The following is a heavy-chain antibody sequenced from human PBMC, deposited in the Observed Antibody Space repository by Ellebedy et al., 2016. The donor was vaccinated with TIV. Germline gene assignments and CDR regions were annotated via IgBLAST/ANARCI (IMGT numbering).Heavy chain of an antibody. CDR3: ARDQSCSSSRCYDKDWFGP. V-gene: IGHV3-11*01. J-gene: IGHJ5*02. CDR2: ISGSGSTI. D-gene: IGHD2-2*01. Sequence: GGSLRLXXAASGFTFSDYGMSWIRQAPGKGLEWVSSISGSGSTIQYADSVKGRFSSSRDNARKSLYLQMNSLRDGDTAVYYCARDQSCSSSRCYDKDWFGPWGQGTLVTVSS. CDR1: GFTFSDYG.